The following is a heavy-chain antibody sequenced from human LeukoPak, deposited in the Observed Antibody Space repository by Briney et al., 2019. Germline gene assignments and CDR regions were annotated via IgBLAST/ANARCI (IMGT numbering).Heavy chain of an antibody. CDR3: ASPREGPLVRGAYDILTA. CDR2: IIPIFGTA. V-gene: IGHV1-69*01. Sequence: SVTVSCKASGGTFISYAISWVRQAPGQGLEWMGGIIPIFGTANYAQKFQGRVTITADESTSTAYMELSSLRSEDTAVYYCASPREGPLVRGAYDILTAWGQGTLVTVSS. CDR1: GGTFISYA. J-gene: IGHJ5*02. D-gene: IGHD3-9*01.